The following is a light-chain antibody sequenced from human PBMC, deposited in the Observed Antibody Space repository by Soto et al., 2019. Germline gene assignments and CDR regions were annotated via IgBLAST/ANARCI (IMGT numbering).Light chain of an antibody. V-gene: IGLV1-44*01. CDR2: SNN. Sequence: SGLTPTPSSSGTPGQRVTISCSGSSSNIGSNTVDWYQQLPGTAPKLLIYSNNQRPSGVPDRFSGSKSGTSASLAISGLQSEDEADYYCAAWDDSLNGFYVFGTGTKVTVL. CDR3: AAWDDSLNGFYV. CDR1: SSNIGSNT. J-gene: IGLJ1*01.